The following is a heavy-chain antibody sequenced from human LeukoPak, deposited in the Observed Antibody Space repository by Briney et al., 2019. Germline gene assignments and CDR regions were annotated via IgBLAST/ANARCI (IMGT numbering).Heavy chain of an antibody. CDR3: ARDEYSTSSGGS. J-gene: IGHJ5*02. CDR1: GYTFTGYY. Sequence: GASVKVSCKASGYTFTGYYMHWVRQAPGQGLEWMGRINPNSGGTNYAQKFQGRVIMTRGTSISTAYMELSRLRFDDTAVYYCARDEYSTSSGGSWGQGTLVTVSS. V-gene: IGHV1-2*06. CDR2: INPNSGGT. D-gene: IGHD6-6*01.